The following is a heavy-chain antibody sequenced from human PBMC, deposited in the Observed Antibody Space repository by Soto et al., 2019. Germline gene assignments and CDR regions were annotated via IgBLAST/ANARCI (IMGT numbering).Heavy chain of an antibody. CDR1: GGSISSYY. D-gene: IGHD2-2*01. Sequence: SETLSLTCTVSGGSISSYYWSWIRQPPGKGLEWIGYIYYSGSTNYNPSLKSRVTISVDTSKNQFSLKLSSVTAADTAVYYCARRRRTSFLFDYWGQGTLVTVSS. J-gene: IGHJ4*02. V-gene: IGHV4-59*08. CDR2: IYYSGST. CDR3: ARRRRTSFLFDY.